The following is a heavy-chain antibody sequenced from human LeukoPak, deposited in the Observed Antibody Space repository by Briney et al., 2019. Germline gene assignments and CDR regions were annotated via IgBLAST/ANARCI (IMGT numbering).Heavy chain of an antibody. CDR1: GFTFSSYA. D-gene: IGHD3-10*01. V-gene: IGHV3-30*04. CDR3: AIRGSPMVRNY. CDR2: TSFDGSDN. J-gene: IGHJ4*02. Sequence: GGSLRLSCAASGFTFSSYAMHWVRQAPGKGLKWVAVTSFDGSDNYYADSVKGRFTISRDNAKNSLYLQMSSLRAEDTAVYYCAIRGSPMVRNYWGQGTLVTVSS.